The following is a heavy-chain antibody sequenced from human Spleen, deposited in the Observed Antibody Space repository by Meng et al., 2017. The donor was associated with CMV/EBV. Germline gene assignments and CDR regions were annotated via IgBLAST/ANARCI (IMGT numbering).Heavy chain of an antibody. J-gene: IGHJ6*02. D-gene: IGHD3-22*01. V-gene: IGHV3-30*04. CDR1: GFTFSNYA. CDR2: ISYDGNNK. CDR3: ARSQWAYDSRGYYGEDAMDV. Sequence: GESLKISXXVSGFTFSNYAMHWVRQAPGKGLEWVAVISYDGNNKYYADSVKGRFTISREKSKNTLYLQMNSLRGEDTAVYYCARSQWAYDSRGYYGEDAMDVWGQGTTVTVSS.